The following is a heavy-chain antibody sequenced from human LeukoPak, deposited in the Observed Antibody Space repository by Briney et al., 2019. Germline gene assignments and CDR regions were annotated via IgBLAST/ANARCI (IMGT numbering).Heavy chain of an antibody. CDR2: IYTSGST. V-gene: IGHV4-4*07. Sequence: SETLSLTCTVSGGSISSYYWSWIRQPPGKGLEWIGRIYTSGSTNYNPYLKSRVTMSVDTSKNQFSLKLSSVTAADTAVYYCARVAAGTIPRYYYMDVWGKGTTVTVSS. CDR1: GGSISSYY. D-gene: IGHD6-13*01. J-gene: IGHJ6*03. CDR3: ARVAAGTIPRYYYMDV.